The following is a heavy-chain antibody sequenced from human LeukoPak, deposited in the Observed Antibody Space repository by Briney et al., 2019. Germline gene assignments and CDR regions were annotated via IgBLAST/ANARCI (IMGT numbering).Heavy chain of an antibody. J-gene: IGHJ6*02. V-gene: IGHV3-23*01. Sequence: GGSLRLSCAASGFTFSSYAMSWVRQAPGKGLEWVSAISGSGGRTYYADSVKGQFTISRDYSKNTLFLQMNSLRAEDTAVYYCAKDGDVVVPKNFFYYYGMDVWGQGTTVTVPS. CDR1: GFTFSSYA. CDR2: ISGSGGRT. CDR3: AKDGDVVVPKNFFYYYGMDV. D-gene: IGHD2-15*01.